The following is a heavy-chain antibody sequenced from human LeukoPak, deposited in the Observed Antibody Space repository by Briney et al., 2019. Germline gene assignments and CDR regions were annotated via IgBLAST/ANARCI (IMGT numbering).Heavy chain of an antibody. CDR2: ISYDGSEK. Sequence: GGSLRLSCVASVFNFSNYAMHWVRQAPGKGLEWVAVISYDGSEKYYAESVKCRFTISRDNSKNTMSLQMNSLKPEDTAVFYCARSCRSGWVYYYYKYIDVWGKGTTVTVSS. V-gene: IGHV3-30*04. CDR1: VFNFSNYA. J-gene: IGHJ6*03. D-gene: IGHD6-19*01. CDR3: ARSCRSGWVYYYYKYIDV.